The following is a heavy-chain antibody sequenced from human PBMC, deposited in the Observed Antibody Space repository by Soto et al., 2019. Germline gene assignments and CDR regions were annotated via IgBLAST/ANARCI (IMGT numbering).Heavy chain of an antibody. CDR3: AKDLRQQLFSFMEFYYYGMDV. Sequence: GGSLRLSCAASGFTFSSYGMHWVRQAPGKGLEWVAVISYDGSNKYYADSVKGRFTISRDNSKNTLYLQMNSLRAEDTAVYYCAKDLRQQLFSFMEFYYYGMDVWGQGTTVTVSS. J-gene: IGHJ6*02. V-gene: IGHV3-30*18. CDR1: GFTFSSYG. D-gene: IGHD6-13*01. CDR2: ISYDGSNK.